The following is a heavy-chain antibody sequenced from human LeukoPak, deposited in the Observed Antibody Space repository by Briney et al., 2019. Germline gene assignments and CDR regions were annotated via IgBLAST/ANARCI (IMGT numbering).Heavy chain of an antibody. CDR1: GFTFSSYW. CDR3: ARAKAARVSYYYYYYMDV. D-gene: IGHD5-18*01. J-gene: IGHJ6*03. V-gene: IGHV3-7*01. CDR2: IKQDGSEK. Sequence: PGGSLRLSCAASGFTFSSYWMSWVRQAPGKGLEWVANIKQDGSEKYYVASVKGRFTITRDNAKNSLYLHMNSLRAEDTAVYYCARAKAARVSYYYYYYMDVWGKGTTVTVSS.